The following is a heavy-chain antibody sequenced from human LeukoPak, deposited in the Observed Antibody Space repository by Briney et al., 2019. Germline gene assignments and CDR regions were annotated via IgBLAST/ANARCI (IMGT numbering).Heavy chain of an antibody. CDR2: FDPEDGET. D-gene: IGHD3-9*01. Sequence: ASVKVPCKVSGYTLTELSMHWVRQAPGKGLEWMGGFDPEDGETIYAQKFQGRVTMTEDTSTDTAYMELSSLRSEDTAVYYRATEGGGLPGWPYFDYWGQGTLVTVSS. CDR3: ATEGGGLPGWPYFDY. CDR1: GYTLTELS. J-gene: IGHJ4*02. V-gene: IGHV1-24*01.